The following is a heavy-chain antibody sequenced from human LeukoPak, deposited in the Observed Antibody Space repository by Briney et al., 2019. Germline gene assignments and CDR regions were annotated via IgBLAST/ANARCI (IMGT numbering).Heavy chain of an antibody. CDR2: IIPILGIA. J-gene: IGHJ6*02. Sequence: SVKVSCKASGGTFSSYGISWVRQAPGQGLEWMGRIIPILGIANYAQKFQGRVTITADKSTSTAYMELSSLRSEDTAVYYCAREAGYYYYGMDVWGQGTTVTVSS. D-gene: IGHD6-19*01. CDR1: GGTFSSYG. CDR3: AREAGYYYYGMDV. V-gene: IGHV1-69*04.